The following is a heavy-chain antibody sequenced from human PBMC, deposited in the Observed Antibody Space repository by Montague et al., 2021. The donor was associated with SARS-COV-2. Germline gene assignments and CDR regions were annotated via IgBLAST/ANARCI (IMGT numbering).Heavy chain of an antibody. J-gene: IGHJ4*02. Sequence: SLRLSCAASGFTFSNYEMSWVRQAPGKGLEWLSYIRSSGSTIYYADSVEGRFTISRDNAKNSLYLQMNSLRAEDTAVYYCARDTPYYYGSGSYYEPRRVFDYWGQGTLVTVSS. CDR1: GFTFSNYE. V-gene: IGHV3-48*03. CDR3: ARDTPYYYGSGSYYEPRRVFDY. CDR2: IRSSGSTI. D-gene: IGHD3-10*01.